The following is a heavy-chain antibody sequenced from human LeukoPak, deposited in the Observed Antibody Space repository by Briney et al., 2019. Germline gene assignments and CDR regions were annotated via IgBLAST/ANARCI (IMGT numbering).Heavy chain of an antibody. CDR3: AREDSGSYSSLDY. CDR2: ISSDGSSI. D-gene: IGHD1-26*01. V-gene: IGHV3-30*03. CDR1: GFTFSSFG. J-gene: IGHJ4*02. Sequence: GGSLRLSCAASGFTFSSFGMHWVRQAPGKGLEWVAVISSDGSSIYYADSVKGRFTISRDNAKNSLFLQMNSLRAEDTAVYYCAREDSGSYSSLDYWGRGTLVTVSS.